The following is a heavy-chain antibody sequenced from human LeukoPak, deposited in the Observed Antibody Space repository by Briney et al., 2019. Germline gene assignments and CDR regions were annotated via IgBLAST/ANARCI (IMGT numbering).Heavy chain of an antibody. CDR3: AKVIAAADYGMDV. CDR2: ISYDGSNK. CDR1: GFTFSSYG. Sequence: GGSLRLSCAASGFTFSSYGMHWVRQAPGKGLEWVAVISYDGSNKYYADSVKGRFTISRDNSKNTLYLQMNSLRAEDTAVYYCAKVIAAADYGMDVWGQGTTATVSS. J-gene: IGHJ6*02. V-gene: IGHV3-30*18. D-gene: IGHD6-13*01.